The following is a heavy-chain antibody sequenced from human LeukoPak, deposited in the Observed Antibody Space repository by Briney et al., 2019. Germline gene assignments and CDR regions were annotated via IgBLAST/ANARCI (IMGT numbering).Heavy chain of an antibody. CDR2: IKEDGSEK. D-gene: IGHD1-26*01. V-gene: IGHV3-7*01. CDR1: RFTFSSYW. CDR3: ARVTSNSGSLGD. Sequence: GGSLRLSCAASRFTFSSYWMSWVRQAPGKGLEWVANIKEDGSEKYYVDSVKGRITISRDNAKNSLYLQMNSLRAEDTAVYYCARVTSNSGSLGDWGQGTLVTVSS. J-gene: IGHJ4*02.